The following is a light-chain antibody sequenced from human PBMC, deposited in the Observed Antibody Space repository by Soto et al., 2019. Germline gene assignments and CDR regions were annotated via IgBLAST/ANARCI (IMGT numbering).Light chain of an antibody. CDR2: GAS. V-gene: IGKV3-20*01. CDR1: QSVTSNF. J-gene: IGKJ1*01. CDR3: LQYATSPRT. Sequence: EIVLTQSPPTLSLSPGERATLSCRASQSVTSNFLAWYQQKPGQAPRLLISGASTRATDIPDRFSGSGSRTDFTLAISKVEPEDFAVYYCLQYATSPRTFGQGTKV.